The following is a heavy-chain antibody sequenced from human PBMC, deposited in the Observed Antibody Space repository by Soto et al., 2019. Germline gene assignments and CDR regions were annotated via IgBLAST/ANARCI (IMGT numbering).Heavy chain of an antibody. V-gene: IGHV3-64*01. J-gene: IGHJ4*02. Sequence: EVQLVESGGGLLEPGGSQRLSCAASGFTFSSYSMHWVRKAPGKGLEYVSAISSNGGYTYYANSVKGRFTISRDNSKNTLSLQMDSLRAEDMAVYYCASQSHYSSGYSFDYWGQGTLVTVSS. D-gene: IGHD3-22*01. CDR3: ASQSHYSSGYSFDY. CDR1: GFTFSSYS. CDR2: ISSNGGYT.